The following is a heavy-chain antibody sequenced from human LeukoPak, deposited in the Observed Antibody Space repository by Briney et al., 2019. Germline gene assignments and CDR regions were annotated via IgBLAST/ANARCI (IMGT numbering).Heavy chain of an antibody. V-gene: IGHV3-64*01. CDR2: ISSNGGST. D-gene: IGHD6-6*01. J-gene: IGHJ4*02. Sequence: GGSLRLSCAASGFTFSRYSMSWVRQAPGKGLEYVSAISSNGGSTYYANSVKGRFTISRDNSKNTLYLQMGSLRAEDMAVYYCARAAGAARHFDYWGQGTLVTVSS. CDR1: GFTFSRYS. CDR3: ARAAGAARHFDY.